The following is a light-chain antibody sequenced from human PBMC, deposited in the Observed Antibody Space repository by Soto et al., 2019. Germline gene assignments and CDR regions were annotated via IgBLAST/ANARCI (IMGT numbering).Light chain of an antibody. CDR1: SSDVGAYNY. CDR2: EVS. V-gene: IGLV2-14*01. J-gene: IGLJ2*01. CDR3: SSYTTGSTLGV. Sequence: QSALTQPASVSGSPGQSITISCTGTSSDVGAYNYVSWYQQHPGKAPKLMIYEVSNRPSGVSDRFSGSKSGNTASLTISGLQAEDEADYYCSSYTTGSTLGVFGGGTKLTVL.